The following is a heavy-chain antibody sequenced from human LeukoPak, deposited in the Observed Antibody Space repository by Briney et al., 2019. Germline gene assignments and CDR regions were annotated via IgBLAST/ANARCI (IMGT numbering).Heavy chain of an antibody. V-gene: IGHV3-23*01. CDR1: GFTFSSYA. CDR3: AKGPGEGATDLGAFDI. CDR2: ISGSGGST. Sequence: PGGSLRLSCAASGFTFSSYAMSWVRQAPGKGLEWVSAISGSGGSTYYADSVKGRFTISRDNAKNTLYLQMNSLRAEDTAVYYCAKGPGEGATDLGAFDIWGKGTMVTVSS. D-gene: IGHD1-26*01. J-gene: IGHJ3*02.